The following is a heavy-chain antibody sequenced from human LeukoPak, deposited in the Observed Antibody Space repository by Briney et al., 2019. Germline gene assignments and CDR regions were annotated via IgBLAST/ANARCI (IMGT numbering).Heavy chain of an antibody. D-gene: IGHD2/OR15-2a*01. CDR3: VSFYETY. CDR2: INSDGSWT. Sequence: GGSLRFSGAASGNYWMLWFRQAPGRGLVWVSHINSDGSWTSYADSVKGRFTISKDNAKNTVYLQMNSLRAEDTAVYYCVSFYETYWGRGTLVTVSS. V-gene: IGHV3-74*01. CDR1: GNYW. J-gene: IGHJ4*02.